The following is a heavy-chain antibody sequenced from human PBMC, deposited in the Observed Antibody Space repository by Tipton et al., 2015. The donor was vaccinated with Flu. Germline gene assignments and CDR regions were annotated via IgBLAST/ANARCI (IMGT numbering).Heavy chain of an antibody. CDR1: GFTFSRNA. CDR2: ISGTGGST. D-gene: IGHD3-16*01. V-gene: IGHV3-23*01. CDR3: AKDRSGDYGDPLWN. Sequence: SLRLSCVASGFTFSRNAMTWVRQAPGRGLEWVSGISGTGGSTYYGDSVKGRFTISRDNSKNTLYLQMNSLRAEDTAVYYCAKDRSGDYGDPLWNWGQGTLVTVSS. J-gene: IGHJ4*02.